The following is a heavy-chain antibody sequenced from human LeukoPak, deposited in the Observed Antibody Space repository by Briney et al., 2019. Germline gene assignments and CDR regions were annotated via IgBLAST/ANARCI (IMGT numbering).Heavy chain of an antibody. V-gene: IGHV1-2*02. CDR2: INPNSGGT. D-gene: IGHD3-3*01. J-gene: IGHJ6*02. CDR1: GYTFTGYY. Sequence: ASVKVSCKASGYTFTGYYMHWMRQAPGQGLEWMGWINPNSGGTNYAQKFQGRVTMTRDTSISTAYMELSRLRSDDTAVYYCARESPQNFRHGMDVWGQGTTVTVSS. CDR3: ARESPQNFRHGMDV.